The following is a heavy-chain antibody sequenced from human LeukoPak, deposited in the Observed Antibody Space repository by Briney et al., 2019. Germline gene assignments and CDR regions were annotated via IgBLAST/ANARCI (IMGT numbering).Heavy chain of an antibody. D-gene: IGHD5/OR15-5a*01. J-gene: IGHJ3*02. Sequence: SVKVSCKASGGTFSSYAISWVRQAPGQGLEWMGGIIPIFGTANYAQKFQGRVTITADKSTSTAYMELSSLRSEDTAVYFCARDLSVYVFDAFNIWGQGTMVTVSS. CDR1: GGTFSSYA. CDR3: ARDLSVYVFDAFNI. V-gene: IGHV1-69*06. CDR2: IIPIFGTA.